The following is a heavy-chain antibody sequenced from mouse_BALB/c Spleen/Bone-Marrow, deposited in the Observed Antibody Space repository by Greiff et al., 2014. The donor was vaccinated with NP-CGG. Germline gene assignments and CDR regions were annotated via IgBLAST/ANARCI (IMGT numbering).Heavy chain of an antibody. CDR1: GFTFSDYY. V-gene: IGHV5-4*02. Sequence: EVMLVESGGGLVKPGGSLKLSCAASGFTFSDYYMYWVRQTPEKRLEWVATISAGGIYIYYPDSVRGRFTISRDNAKNNLYLQRSTLKYEDTAMYDCARDHWVQGYAMDYWGQGTSVTVSA. CDR3: ARDHWVQGYAMDY. CDR2: ISAGGIYI. D-gene: IGHD1-2*01. J-gene: IGHJ4*01.